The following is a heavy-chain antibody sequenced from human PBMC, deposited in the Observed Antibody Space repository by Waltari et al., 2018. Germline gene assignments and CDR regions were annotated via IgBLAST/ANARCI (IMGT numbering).Heavy chain of an antibody. D-gene: IGHD2-2*01. V-gene: IGHV5-10-1*03. Sequence: EVQLVQSGAEVKKPGDSLRISWKGSGYRFTSYWISWVRLLPGKGREWMGGIDPSDAYTNYSPSFQGHVTISADKSISTAYLQWSSLKASDTAMYYCARGYCSSTSCYDTGGDVWGQGTTVTVSS. CDR3: ARGYCSSTSCYDTGGDV. CDR1: GYRFTSYW. CDR2: IDPSDAYT. J-gene: IGHJ6*02.